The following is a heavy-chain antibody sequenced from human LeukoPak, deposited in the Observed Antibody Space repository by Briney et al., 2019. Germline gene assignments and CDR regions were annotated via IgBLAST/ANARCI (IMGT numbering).Heavy chain of an antibody. CDR1: GVSISSYY. D-gene: IGHD6-13*01. V-gene: IGHV4-59*08. CDR3: ARVIDVAAAGYFDS. CDR2: IFRIGST. Sequence: SETLSLTCTVSGVSISSYYWSWIRQPPGKGLEWIGTIFRIGSTYYNPSLKSRVTISVDTSKNQFSLKLSSVTAADTALYYCARVIDVAAAGYFDSWGQGTQVTVSS. J-gene: IGHJ4*02.